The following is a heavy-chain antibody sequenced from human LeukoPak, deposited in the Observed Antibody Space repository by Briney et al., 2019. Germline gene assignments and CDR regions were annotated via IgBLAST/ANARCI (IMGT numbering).Heavy chain of an antibody. CDR1: GFTFRSYW. V-gene: IGHV3-7*04. D-gene: IGHD3-3*01. J-gene: IGHJ4*02. CDR3: AGGDTGVDY. CDR2: MKQDGSKT. Sequence: PAGSLTLSCAVSGFTFRSYWTNWVRLAPGPGLGWVANMKQDGSKTKYLDSGRGPLTISTDNIKNSFYLQMSSLRVKDTALNYCAGGDTGVDYCGQGTLGTVSS.